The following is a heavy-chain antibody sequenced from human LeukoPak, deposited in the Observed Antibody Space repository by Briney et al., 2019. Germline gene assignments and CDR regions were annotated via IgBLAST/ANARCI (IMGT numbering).Heavy chain of an antibody. CDR2: ISSSSSYI. J-gene: IGHJ4*02. CDR3: ARDSYDILTGYRFDS. D-gene: IGHD3-9*01. CDR1: GFTFSSYS. V-gene: IGHV3-21*01. Sequence: GGSLRLSCAASGFTFSSYSMNWVRQAPGKGLEWVSSISSSSSYIYYADSVKGRFTISRDNAKNSLYLQMNSLRAEDTAVYYCARDSYDILTGYRFDSWGQGTLVTVSS.